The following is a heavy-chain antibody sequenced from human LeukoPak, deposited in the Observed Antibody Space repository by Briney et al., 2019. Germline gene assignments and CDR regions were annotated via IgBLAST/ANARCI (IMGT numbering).Heavy chain of an antibody. CDR3: AKEGYFDSSGYQNWFDP. V-gene: IGHV3-23*01. CDR1: GFTFSSYA. Sequence: GGSLRLSCAASGFTFSSYAMSWVRQAPGKGLEWVSAISGSGGSTYYAGSVKGRFTISRDNSKNTLYLQMSSLRAEDTAVYYCAKEGYFDSSGYQNWFDPWGQGTLVTVSS. J-gene: IGHJ5*02. CDR2: ISGSGGST. D-gene: IGHD3-22*01.